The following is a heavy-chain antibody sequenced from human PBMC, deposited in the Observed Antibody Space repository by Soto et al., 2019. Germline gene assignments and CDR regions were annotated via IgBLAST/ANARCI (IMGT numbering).Heavy chain of an antibody. V-gene: IGHV4-39*01. CDR3: ARRTVNIRTFYSGLKTNCFDF. Sequence: QLQLQESGPGLVKPSETLSLTCTVSGDSISSSYYYWGWIRQPPGKGLDWIGTIYYTGTTYYTPSFQSRVAISVDTSKNQFSLKLNSVTAADTAVYYCARRTVNIRTFYSGLKTNCFDFWGQGTLVTVSS. J-gene: IGHJ4*02. D-gene: IGHD6-19*01. CDR1: GDSISSSYYY. CDR2: IYYTGTT.